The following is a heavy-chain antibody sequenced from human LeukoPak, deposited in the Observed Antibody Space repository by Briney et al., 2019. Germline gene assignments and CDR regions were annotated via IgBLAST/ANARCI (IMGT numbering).Heavy chain of an antibody. CDR1: GFTFSSYA. D-gene: IGHD2-2*01. J-gene: IGHJ3*02. V-gene: IGHV3-23*01. Sequence: PGGSLRLSCAASGFTFSSYAMSWVRQAPGKGLDWVSAISGSGGSTYYADSVKGRFTISRDNSKNTPYLQMNSLRAEDTAVYYCAKGGVYCSSTSCYSDAFAIWGQGTMVTVSS. CDR2: ISGSGGST. CDR3: AKGGVYCSSTSCYSDAFAI.